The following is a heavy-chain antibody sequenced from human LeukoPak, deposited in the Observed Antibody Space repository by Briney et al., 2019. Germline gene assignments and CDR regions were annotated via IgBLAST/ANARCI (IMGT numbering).Heavy chain of an antibody. CDR2: ISYDGSNK. CDR3: ARSPYYYDTSGQYYFYY. CDR1: GFTFSSYA. V-gene: IGHV3-30-3*01. D-gene: IGHD3-22*01. Sequence: GGSLRLSCAASGFTFSSYAIHWVRQAPGKGLEWVAVISYDGSNKYYADSVKGRFTISRDNSKNTLYLQMNSLRAEDTAVYYCARSPYYYDTSGQYYFYYWGQGTLVTVSS. J-gene: IGHJ4*02.